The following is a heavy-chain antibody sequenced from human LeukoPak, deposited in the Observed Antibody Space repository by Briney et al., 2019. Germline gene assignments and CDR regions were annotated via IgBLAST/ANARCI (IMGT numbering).Heavy chain of an antibody. CDR2: IYHSGST. J-gene: IGHJ5*02. V-gene: IGHV4-38-2*01. D-gene: IGHD3-22*01. Sequence: SETLSLTCAVSGYSISSGYYWGWIRPPPGKGLERIGIIYHSGSTYYNPSLKSRVTISVDTSKNQFSLKLSSVTAADTAVYYCARHPHYYDSSGYYLAWFDPWGQGTLVTVSS. CDR1: GYSISSGYY. CDR3: ARHPHYYDSSGYYLAWFDP.